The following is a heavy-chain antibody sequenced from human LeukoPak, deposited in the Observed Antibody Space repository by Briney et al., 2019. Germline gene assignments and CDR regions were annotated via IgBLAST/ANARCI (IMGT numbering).Heavy chain of an antibody. V-gene: IGHV3-48*01. CDR1: GFTFNAFG. J-gene: IGHJ4*02. CDR3: ARFRTWGDKAFDY. CDR2: IGTTSGAI. Sequence: GGSLRLSCAASGFTFNAFGMNWVRQAPGKGPEWVSYIGTTSGAIYYAGSVKGRFTISRDSAKNSLYLQMNSLRAEDTAVYYCARFRTWGDKAFDYWGQGTLVTVSS. D-gene: IGHD2-21*02.